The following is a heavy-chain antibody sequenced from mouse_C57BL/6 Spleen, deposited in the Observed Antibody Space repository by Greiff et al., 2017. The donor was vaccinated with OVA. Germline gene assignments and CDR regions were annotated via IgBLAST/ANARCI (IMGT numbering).Heavy chain of an antibody. CDR3: ANSGYFDV. J-gene: IGHJ1*03. CDR2: ISGGGGNT. Sequence: EVQLVESGGGLVKPGGSLKLSCAASGFTFSSYTMSWVRQTPEKRLEWVATISGGGGNTYYPDSVKGRFTISRDNAKNTLYLQMSSLRSEDTALYYCANSGYFDVWGTGTTVTVSS. V-gene: IGHV5-9*01. CDR1: GFTFSSYT.